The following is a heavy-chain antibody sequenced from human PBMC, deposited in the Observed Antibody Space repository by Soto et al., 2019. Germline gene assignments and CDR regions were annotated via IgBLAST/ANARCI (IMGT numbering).Heavy chain of an antibody. CDR2: ISGSGGST. CDR3: AKGAPLTSSGWYGYYYYYGMDV. D-gene: IGHD6-19*01. V-gene: IGHV3-23*01. J-gene: IGHJ6*02. Sequence: GGSLRLSCAASGFTFSSYAMSWVRQAPGKGLEWVSAISGSGGSTYYADPVKGRFTISRDNSKNTLYLQMNSLRAEDTAVYYCAKGAPLTSSGWYGYYYYYGMDVWGQGTTVTVSS. CDR1: GFTFSSYA.